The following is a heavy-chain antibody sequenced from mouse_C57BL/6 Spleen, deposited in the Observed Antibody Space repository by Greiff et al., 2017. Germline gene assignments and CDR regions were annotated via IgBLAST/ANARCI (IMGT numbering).Heavy chain of an antibody. J-gene: IGHJ1*03. V-gene: IGHV14-1*01. D-gene: IGHD2-4*01. CDR1: GFNIKDYY. CDR2: IDPEDGDT. CDR3: TNYDYDGGWYFDV. Sequence: EVQLQESGAELVRPGASVKLSCTASGFNIKDYYMHWVKQRPEQGLEWIGRIDPEDGDTEYAPKFQGKATMTADTSSNTAYLQLSSLTSEDTAVYYCTNYDYDGGWYFDVWGTGTTVTVSS.